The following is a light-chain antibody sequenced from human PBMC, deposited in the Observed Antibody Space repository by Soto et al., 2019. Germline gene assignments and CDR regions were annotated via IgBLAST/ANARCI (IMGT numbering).Light chain of an antibody. CDR3: SSYTSGRDVYV. J-gene: IGLJ1*01. V-gene: IGLV2-14*01. CDR2: EVS. CDR1: SSDVGSYHY. Sequence: QSALTQPASVSGSPGQSITISCTGTSSDVGSYHYVSWFQQHPGKAPKLIIFEVSDRPSGVSTRFSGSKSGDTAYLTISGLQADDGADYYCSSYTSGRDVYVFGGGTKVTVL.